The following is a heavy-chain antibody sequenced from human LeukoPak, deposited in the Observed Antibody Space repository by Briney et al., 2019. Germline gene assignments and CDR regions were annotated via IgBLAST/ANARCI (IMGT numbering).Heavy chain of an antibody. D-gene: IGHD3-3*01. Sequence: SETLSLTCTVSGGSISSYYWSWIRQPPGKGLEWIGYIYYSGSTNYNPSLKSRVTISVDTSKNQFSLKLSSVTAADTAVYYCASRNYDYWGQGTLVTASS. J-gene: IGHJ4*02. CDR2: IYYSGST. V-gene: IGHV4-59*01. CDR1: GGSISSYY. CDR3: ASRNYDY.